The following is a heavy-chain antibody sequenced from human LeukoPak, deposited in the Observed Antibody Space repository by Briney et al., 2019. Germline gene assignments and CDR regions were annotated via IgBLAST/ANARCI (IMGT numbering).Heavy chain of an antibody. V-gene: IGHV1-3*01. Sequence: GASVMVSCKASGYTFTSYAMHWVRQAPGQRLEWMGWINAGNGNTKYSQKFQGRVTITRDTSASTAYMELSSLRSEDTAVYYCARGPLLRFRELLGNFDYWGQGTLVTVSS. J-gene: IGHJ4*02. CDR2: INAGNGNT. CDR1: GYTFTSYA. D-gene: IGHD3-10*01. CDR3: ARGPLLRFRELLGNFDY.